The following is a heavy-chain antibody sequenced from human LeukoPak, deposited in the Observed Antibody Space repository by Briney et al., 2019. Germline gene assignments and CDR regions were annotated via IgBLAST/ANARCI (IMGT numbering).Heavy chain of an antibody. D-gene: IGHD1-26*01. CDR1: GFTFSSYW. J-gene: IGHJ3*02. CDR3: AKDRWELSPDAFDI. CDR2: IRYDGSNK. V-gene: IGHV3-30*02. Sequence: GGSLRLSCAASGFTFSSYWMSWVRQAPGKGLEWVAFIRYDGSNKYYADSVKGRFTISRDNSKNTLYLQMNSLRAEDTAVYYCAKDRWELSPDAFDIWGQGTMVTVSS.